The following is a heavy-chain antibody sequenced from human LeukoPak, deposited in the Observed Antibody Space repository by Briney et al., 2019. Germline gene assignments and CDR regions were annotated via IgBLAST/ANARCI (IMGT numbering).Heavy chain of an antibody. CDR2: IYYSGST. CDR1: GGSISSYY. CDR3: ASRSTVTTSGPVDY. D-gene: IGHD4-17*01. Sequence: SSETLSLTCTVSGGSISSYYWSWIRQPPGKGLEWIGYIYYSGSTNYNPSLKSRVTISVDTSKNQFSLKLSSVTAADTAVYYCASRSTVTTSGPVDYWGQGTLVTVSS. V-gene: IGHV4-59*08. J-gene: IGHJ4*02.